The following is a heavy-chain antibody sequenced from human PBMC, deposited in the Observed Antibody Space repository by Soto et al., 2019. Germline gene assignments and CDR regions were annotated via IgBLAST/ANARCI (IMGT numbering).Heavy chain of an antibody. D-gene: IGHD1-1*01. CDR2: IYWDDDK. J-gene: IGHJ4*02. Sequence: QVTLEESGPTRVKPTQTLTLTCTFSGFSLATSGVGVGWVRQPPGKALERLALIYWDDDKRYSPSLRSRLTVTTDTSRSQVVLTMTNMDPVDTATYYCAHRVGLQGNCNGGYFDFWGQGALVTVSS. V-gene: IGHV2-5*02. CDR1: GFSLATSGVG. CDR3: AHRVGLQGNCNGGYFDF.